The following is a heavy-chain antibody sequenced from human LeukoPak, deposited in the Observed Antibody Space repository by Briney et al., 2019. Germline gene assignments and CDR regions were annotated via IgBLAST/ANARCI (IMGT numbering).Heavy chain of an antibody. CDR1: GGTFSSYA. D-gene: IGHD2-2*01. V-gene: IGHV1-69*13. J-gene: IGHJ5*02. CDR3: AITLGYCSSTSCPPTYNWFDP. CDR2: IIPIFGTA. Sequence: ASVKVSCKASGGTFSSYAISWVRQAPGQGLEWMGGIIPIFGTANYARKFQGRVTITADESTSTAYMELSSLRSEDTAVYYCAITLGYCSSTSCPPTYNWFDPWGQGTLVTVSS.